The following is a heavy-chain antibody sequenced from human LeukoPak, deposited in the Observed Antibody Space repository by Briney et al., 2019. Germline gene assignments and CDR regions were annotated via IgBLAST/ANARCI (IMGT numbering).Heavy chain of an antibody. D-gene: IGHD2-8*01. Sequence: GESLKISCKGSGYSFSSYWIGWVRQMPAKGLEWMGIIYPDDSDTKYSPSFQGQVTISVDKSLSTAYLQWSSLKASDSAMYYCARHRYCTTSNCPSYFQHWGQGTLVTVSS. J-gene: IGHJ1*01. CDR3: ARHRYCTTSNCPSYFQH. V-gene: IGHV5-51*01. CDR1: GYSFSSYW. CDR2: IYPDDSDT.